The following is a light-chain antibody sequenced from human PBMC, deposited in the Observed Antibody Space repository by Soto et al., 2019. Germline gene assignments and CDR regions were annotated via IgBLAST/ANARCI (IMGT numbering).Light chain of an antibody. CDR1: QSVLYGSNNKKY. CDR3: QQYYSVPLT. Sequence: DIVMTQSPDSLAVSLGERATINCKSSQSVLYGSNNKKYLAWYQQKPGQPPKLLIYWASTRESGVPDRVSGSGSGTDFTLTISSLQAEDVAVYYCQQYYSVPLTFGGGTKVEIK. CDR2: WAS. V-gene: IGKV4-1*01. J-gene: IGKJ4*01.